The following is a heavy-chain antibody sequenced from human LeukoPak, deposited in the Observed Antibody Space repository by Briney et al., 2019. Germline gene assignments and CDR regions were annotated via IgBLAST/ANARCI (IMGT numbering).Heavy chain of an antibody. V-gene: IGHV4-4*09. Sequence: PSETLSLTCTVSGDSISNYYWSWIRQPPGKGLEWIGYIYTSGSTNYNPSLRSRVSISVDTSKNQYSLKLSSVTAADTAVYYCARHETTSGSNAYFDYWGQGTLVTVSS. D-gene: IGHD1-26*01. J-gene: IGHJ4*02. CDR3: ARHETTSGSNAYFDY. CDR2: IYTSGST. CDR1: GDSISNYY.